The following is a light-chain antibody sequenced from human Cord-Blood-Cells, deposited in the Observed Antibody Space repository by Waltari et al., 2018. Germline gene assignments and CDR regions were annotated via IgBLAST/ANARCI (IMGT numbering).Light chain of an antibody. J-gene: IGLJ1*01. V-gene: IGLV1-51*01. CDR3: GTWDSSLSALV. CDR2: DNN. Sequence: QSVFTQPPSVSAAPGQKVTISCSGSSPNIGKNYVSWYQQLPGTAPKLLIYDNNKRPSGIPDRFSGSKSGTSATLGITGLQTGDEADYYCGTWDSSLSALVFGTGTKVTVL. CDR1: SPNIGKNY.